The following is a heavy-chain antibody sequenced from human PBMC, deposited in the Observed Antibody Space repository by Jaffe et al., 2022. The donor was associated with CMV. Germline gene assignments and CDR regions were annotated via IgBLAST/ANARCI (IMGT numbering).Heavy chain of an antibody. CDR3: ARDGTVYYGMDV. D-gene: IGHD4-4*01. V-gene: IGHV3-33*01. CDR1: GFTFSSYG. Sequence: QVQLVESGGGVVQPGRSLRLSCAASGFTFSSYGMHWVRQAPGKGLEWVAVIWFDGSKKYYADSVKGRLTISRDNSKNTLYLQMNSLRAEDTAVYFCARDGTVYYGMDVWGQGTTVTVSS. CDR2: IWFDGSKK. J-gene: IGHJ6*02.